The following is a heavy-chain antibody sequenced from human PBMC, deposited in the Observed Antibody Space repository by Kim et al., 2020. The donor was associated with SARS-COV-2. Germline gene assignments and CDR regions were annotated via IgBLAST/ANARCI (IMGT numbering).Heavy chain of an antibody. CDR3: ARATAAQRLYYYYGMDV. V-gene: IGHV3-30*01. Sequence: VQGQCTISRDNSENTLYLQMNSQRAEDTAVYYCARATAAQRLYYYYGMDVWGQGTTVTVSS. J-gene: IGHJ6*02. D-gene: IGHD6-13*01.